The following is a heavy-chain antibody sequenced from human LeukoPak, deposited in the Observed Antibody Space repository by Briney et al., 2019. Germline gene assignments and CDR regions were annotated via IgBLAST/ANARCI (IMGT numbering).Heavy chain of an antibody. J-gene: IGHJ3*02. CDR1: GFTVSRNY. Sequence: GGSLRLSCAASGFTVSRNYMSWVRQAPGKGLEWVSVLYSGGSTYYADSVKGRFTISRDNSKNTLYLQMNSLRAEDTAVYYCARGSGYYCHDAFDIWGQGTMVTVSS. CDR2: LYSGGST. D-gene: IGHD3-22*01. V-gene: IGHV3-53*01. CDR3: ARGSGYYCHDAFDI.